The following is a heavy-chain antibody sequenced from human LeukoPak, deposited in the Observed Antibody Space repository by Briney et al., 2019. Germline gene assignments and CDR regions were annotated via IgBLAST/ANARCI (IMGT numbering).Heavy chain of an antibody. D-gene: IGHD5-18*01. V-gene: IGHV3-74*01. CDR2: INSDGSDT. Sequence: PGGSLRLSCAASGFTFSRFWMHWVRQAPGKGLVWVSRINSDGSDTTYADSVKGRFTISKDNAKNALYLEMNNLRAEDTAVYYCGREDRFGYNYVYGMDVWGQGTTVTVSS. CDR3: GREDRFGYNYVYGMDV. CDR1: GFTFSRFW. J-gene: IGHJ6*02.